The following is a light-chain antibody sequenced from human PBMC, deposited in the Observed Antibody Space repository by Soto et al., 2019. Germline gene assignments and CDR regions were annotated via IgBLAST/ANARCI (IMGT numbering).Light chain of an antibody. Sequence: QSALTQPASVSGSPGQSITISCTGTSRDVGGYNYVSWYQQYPGKAPKLMIYDVSNRPSGVSNRFSGSKSGDTASLTISGLQAEDEADYFCTSFTASSPPYVFGTGTKVTVL. CDR2: DVS. V-gene: IGLV2-14*01. J-gene: IGLJ1*01. CDR1: SRDVGGYNY. CDR3: TSFTASSPPYV.